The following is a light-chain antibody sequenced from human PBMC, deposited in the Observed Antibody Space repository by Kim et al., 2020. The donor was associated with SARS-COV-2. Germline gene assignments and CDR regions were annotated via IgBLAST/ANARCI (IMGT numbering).Light chain of an antibody. Sequence: LPPGESATRSCRASQSVSSSYLAWYQQKPGQAPRLLICGASSRATDIPDRFSGSGSGTDFTLTISRLEPEDFAVYYCQQYGTSITFGQGTRLEIK. J-gene: IGKJ5*01. V-gene: IGKV3-20*01. CDR1: QSVSSSY. CDR3: QQYGTSIT. CDR2: GAS.